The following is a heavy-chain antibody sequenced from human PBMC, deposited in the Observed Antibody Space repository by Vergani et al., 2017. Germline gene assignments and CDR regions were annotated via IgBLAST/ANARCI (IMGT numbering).Heavy chain of an antibody. J-gene: IGHJ6*02. CDR3: ARVGSSGNNGDYYYGMDV. Sequence: QVQLVQSGAEVKKPGASVKVSCKASGYTFTSYGISWVRQAPGQGLEGMGWISAYNGNTNHAQKLQGRVTMTTDTTTGTAYMELRSLRSDYTAVYYCARVGSSGNNGDYYYGMDVWGQGTTVTVSS. V-gene: IGHV1-18*01. CDR2: ISAYNGNT. D-gene: IGHD1/OR15-1a*01. CDR1: GYTFTSYG.